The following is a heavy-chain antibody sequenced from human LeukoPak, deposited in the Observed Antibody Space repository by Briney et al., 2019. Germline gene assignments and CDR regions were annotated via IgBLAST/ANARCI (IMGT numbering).Heavy chain of an antibody. V-gene: IGHV1-24*01. CDR2: FDPEDGET. CDR3: ATASYGSVSSQNNWFDP. Sequence: ASVKVSCKVSGYTLTQLSIHWVRQAPGKGLEWMGGFDPEDGETIYAQKFQGRVTMTEDTSTDTAYMELSSLRSEDTAVYYCATASYGSVSSQNNWFDPWGQGTLVTVSS. J-gene: IGHJ5*02. CDR1: GYTLTQLS. D-gene: IGHD3-10*01.